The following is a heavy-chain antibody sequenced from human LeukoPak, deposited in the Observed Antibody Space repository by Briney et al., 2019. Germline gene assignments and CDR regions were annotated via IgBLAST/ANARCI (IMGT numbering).Heavy chain of an antibody. CDR1: GGTFISYA. CDR2: IIPIFGTA. Sequence: SVKVSCKASGGTFISYAISWVRQAPGQGLEWMGGIIPIFGTANYAQKFQGRVTITADESTSTAYMELSSLRSEDTAVYYCARSRWGCSGGSCYGYYFDYWGQGTLVTVSS. J-gene: IGHJ4*02. D-gene: IGHD2-15*01. V-gene: IGHV1-69*13. CDR3: ARSRWGCSGGSCYGYYFDY.